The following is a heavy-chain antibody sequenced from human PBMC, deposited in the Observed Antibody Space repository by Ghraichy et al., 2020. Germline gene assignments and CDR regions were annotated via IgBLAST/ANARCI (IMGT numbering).Heavy chain of an antibody. Sequence: GGSLRLSCAASGFTFSDYYMSWIRQAPGKGLEWVSYISSSSSYTNYADSVKGRFTISRDNAKNSLYLQMNSLRAEDTAVYYCARDRIVVVPAATSQPYYYYGMDVWGQGTTVTVSS. J-gene: IGHJ6*02. CDR1: GFTFSDYY. CDR2: ISSSSSYT. V-gene: IGHV3-11*06. CDR3: ARDRIVVVPAATSQPYYYYGMDV. D-gene: IGHD2-2*01.